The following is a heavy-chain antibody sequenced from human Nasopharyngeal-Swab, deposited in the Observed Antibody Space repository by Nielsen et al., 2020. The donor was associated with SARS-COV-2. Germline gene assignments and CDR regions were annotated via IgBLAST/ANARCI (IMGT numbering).Heavy chain of an antibody. CDR3: ASLRYYDFWSGYYPKDYYYYMDV. J-gene: IGHJ6*03. V-gene: IGHV3-21*01. D-gene: IGHD3-3*01. Sequence: GGSLRLSCAASGFTFSSYSMNWDRQAPGKGLEWVSSISSSNSYIYYADSVKGRFTISRDNAKNSLYLQMNSLRAEDTAVYYCASLRYYDFWSGYYPKDYYYYMDVWGKGTTVTVSS. CDR1: GFTFSSYS. CDR2: ISSSNSYI.